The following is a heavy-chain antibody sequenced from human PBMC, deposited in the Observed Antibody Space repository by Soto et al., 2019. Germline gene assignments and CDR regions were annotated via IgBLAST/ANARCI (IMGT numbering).Heavy chain of an antibody. CDR1: GGSISSGGYY. Sequence: QVQLQESGPGLVKPSQTLSLTCTVSGGSISSGGYYWSWIRQHPGKGLEWIGYIYYSGSTYYNPSLHSRVTISVDTSKNQFSLKLSSVTAADTAVYYCARVGGTLGYWISTSCYDWFDPWGQGTLVTVSS. CDR2: IYYSGST. V-gene: IGHV4-31*03. J-gene: IGHJ5*02. D-gene: IGHD2-2*01. CDR3: ARVGGTLGYWISTSCYDWFDP.